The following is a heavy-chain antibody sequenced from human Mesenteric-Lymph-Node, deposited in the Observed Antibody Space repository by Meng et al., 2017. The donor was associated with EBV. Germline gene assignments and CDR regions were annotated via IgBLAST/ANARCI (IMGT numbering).Heavy chain of an antibody. CDR2: VYHTGGT. CDR1: GGSFSGYY. V-gene: IGHV4-34*01. CDR3: ARGRGFPVRYFDL. Sequence: QGQLQQGGAGLLKSSATLSLTWAVYGGSFSGYYWTWIRQAPGKGLEWMGEVYHTGGTNYSPSLQSRVTMSVDVSKNQFALKLSSLTAADTSVYYCARGRGFPVRYFDLWGQGTLVTVSS. D-gene: IGHD5-12*01. J-gene: IGHJ4*02.